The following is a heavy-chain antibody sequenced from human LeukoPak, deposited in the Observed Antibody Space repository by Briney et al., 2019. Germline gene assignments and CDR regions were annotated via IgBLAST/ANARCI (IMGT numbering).Heavy chain of an antibody. CDR2: IIPILGIA. Sequence: GSSVKVSCKASGGTFSSYAISWVRQAPGQGLEWMGRIIPILGIANYAQKFQGRVTITADKSTSTAHMELSSLRSEDTAVYYCARDERLMKVVVNGYFQHWGQGTLVTVSS. D-gene: IGHD3-22*01. CDR1: GGTFSSYA. J-gene: IGHJ1*01. V-gene: IGHV1-69*04. CDR3: ARDERLMKVVVNGYFQH.